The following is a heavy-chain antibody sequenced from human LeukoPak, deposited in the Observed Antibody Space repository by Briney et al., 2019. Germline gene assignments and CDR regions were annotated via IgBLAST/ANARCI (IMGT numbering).Heavy chain of an antibody. CDR3: AKEDYDSSGYYYPQLKYFQH. CDR1: GFTFSSYA. CDR2: ISGSGGST. D-gene: IGHD3-22*01. Sequence: GGSLRLSCAASGFTFSSYAMSWVRQAPGKGLEWVSAISGSGGSTYYADSVKGRFTISRDNSKNTLYLQMNSLRVEDTAIFYCAKEDYDSSGYYYPQLKYFQHWGQGTLVTVSS. V-gene: IGHV3-23*01. J-gene: IGHJ1*01.